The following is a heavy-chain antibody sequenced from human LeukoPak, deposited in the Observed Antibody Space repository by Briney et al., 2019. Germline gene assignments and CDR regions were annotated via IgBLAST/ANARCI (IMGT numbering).Heavy chain of an antibody. CDR3: ARGDGDSSGYTNLAFDI. Sequence: PSETLSLTCTVSGGSISSSSYYWGWIRQPPGKGLEWIGSIDYSGSTYYNPSLKSRVTISVDPSKTQFSLKLSSVTAADTAVYYCARGDGDSSGYTNLAFDIWGQGTMVTVSS. CDR1: GGSISSSSYY. V-gene: IGHV4-39*01. J-gene: IGHJ3*02. D-gene: IGHD3-22*01. CDR2: IDYSGST.